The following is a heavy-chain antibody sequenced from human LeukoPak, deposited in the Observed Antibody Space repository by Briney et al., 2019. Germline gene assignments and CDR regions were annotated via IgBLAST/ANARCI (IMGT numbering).Heavy chain of an antibody. V-gene: IGHV4-4*07. D-gene: IGHD2-15*01. CDR1: GGSIISYY. Sequence: KPSETLSLTCTVSGGSIISYYWSWIRQPAGKGLEWIGRINASGSTNYNPSLKSRVTMSVDTSKNQFSLKLTSVTAADTAVYYCARGPWGSTSLFDYWGQGTLVTVSS. CDR3: ARGPWGSTSLFDY. J-gene: IGHJ4*02. CDR2: INASGST.